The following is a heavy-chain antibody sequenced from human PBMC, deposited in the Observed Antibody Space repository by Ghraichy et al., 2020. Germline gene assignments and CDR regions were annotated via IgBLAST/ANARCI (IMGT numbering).Heavy chain of an antibody. CDR3: AVWWLDAFDI. V-gene: IGHV3-43D*04. D-gene: IGHD2-15*01. J-gene: IGHJ3*02. CDR2: ISWDGGST. Sequence: LSLTCAASGFTFDDYAMHWVRQAPGKGLEWVSLISWDGGSTYYADSVKGRFTISRDNSKNSLYLQMNSLRAEDTALYYCAVWWLDAFDIWGQGTMVTVSS. CDR1: GFTFDDYA.